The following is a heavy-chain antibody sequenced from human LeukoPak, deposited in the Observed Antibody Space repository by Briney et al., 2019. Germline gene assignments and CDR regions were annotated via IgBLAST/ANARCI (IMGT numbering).Heavy chain of an antibody. CDR3: ASLPAYGDTRFDY. D-gene: IGHD4-17*01. V-gene: IGHV4-61*02. CDR1: GGSISSGSYY. Sequence: PSETLSLTCTVSGGSISSGSYYWSWIRQPAGKGLEWIGRIYTSGSTNYNPSLKSRVTISVDTSKNQFSLKLSSVTAADTAAYYCASLPAYGDTRFDYWGQGTLVTVSS. J-gene: IGHJ4*02. CDR2: IYTSGST.